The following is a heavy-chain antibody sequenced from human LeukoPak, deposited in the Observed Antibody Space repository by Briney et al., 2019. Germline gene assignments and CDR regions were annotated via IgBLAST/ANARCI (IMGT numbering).Heavy chain of an antibody. Sequence: SETLSLTCTVSGGSISSSSYSWGWIRQPPGKGLEWLGSIYYSGTTYYNPSLKSRAPISVNTSMIQCSFKLSSVAATDTAVYFCARLRFDFWSGYTHPYFDYWGQGTLVTVSS. CDR1: GGSISSSSYS. CDR2: IYYSGTT. D-gene: IGHD3-3*01. CDR3: ARLRFDFWSGYTHPYFDY. J-gene: IGHJ4*02. V-gene: IGHV4-39*01.